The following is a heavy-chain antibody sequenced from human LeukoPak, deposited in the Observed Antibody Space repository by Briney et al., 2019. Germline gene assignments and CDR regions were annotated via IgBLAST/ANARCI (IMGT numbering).Heavy chain of an antibody. D-gene: IGHD6-19*01. J-gene: IGHJ4*02. CDR2: ISAYNGNT. CDR1: GYTFTSYG. V-gene: IGHV1-18*01. CDR3: ARDIGYSSGWYVDY. Sequence: GASVKVSCKASGYTFTSYGISWGRQAPGQGLEWRGWISAYNGNTKYVQKLQGRVTMTTDTSTSRAYMELRSLRSDDTAVYYCARDIGYSSGWYVDYWGQGTLVTVFS.